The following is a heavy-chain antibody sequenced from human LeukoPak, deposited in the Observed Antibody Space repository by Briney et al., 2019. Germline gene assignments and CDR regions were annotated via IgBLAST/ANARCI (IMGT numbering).Heavy chain of an antibody. CDR1: GGSVTSGNYY. CDR2: VYYSGDT. V-gene: IGHV4-61*01. J-gene: IGHJ3*02. D-gene: IGHD1-26*01. CDR3: ARVDGGSYHRTFDI. Sequence: SETLSLTCTVSGGSVTSGNYYWSWIRQPPGKGLEWIGYVYYSGDTKYNPSLKSRVTISVDTSKNQFSLKLSSVTPEDTAMYYCARVDGGSYHRTFDIWGQGTMVTVSS.